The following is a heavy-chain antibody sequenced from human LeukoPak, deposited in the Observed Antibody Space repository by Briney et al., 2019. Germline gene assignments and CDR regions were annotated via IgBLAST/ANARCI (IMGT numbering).Heavy chain of an antibody. CDR3: ARDLTNYCSGGSCSLGDAFDI. D-gene: IGHD2-15*01. CDR1: GFTFDDYT. Sequence: GGSLRLSCAASGFTFDDYTMHWVRQAPGKGLEWVSRINSDGSSTSYADSVKGRFTISRDNAKNTLYLQMNSLRAEDTAVYYCARDLTNYCSGGSCSLGDAFDIWGQGTMVTVSS. V-gene: IGHV3-74*01. CDR2: INSDGSST. J-gene: IGHJ3*02.